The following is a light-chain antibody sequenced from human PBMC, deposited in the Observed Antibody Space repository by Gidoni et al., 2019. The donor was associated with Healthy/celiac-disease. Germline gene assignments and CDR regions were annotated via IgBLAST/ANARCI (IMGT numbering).Light chain of an antibody. CDR2: AAS. Sequence: DIQMTQSPSSLSASVGDRVTITCRESQSISSYLHWYQQKPGKAPKRLIYAASSLQSGVPSRFSGSGSGTDFTLTISRLQPEDVGTYYCQQSYSTLRTFGQGTKVEIK. V-gene: IGKV1-39*01. CDR3: QQSYSTLRT. CDR1: QSISSY. J-gene: IGKJ1*01.